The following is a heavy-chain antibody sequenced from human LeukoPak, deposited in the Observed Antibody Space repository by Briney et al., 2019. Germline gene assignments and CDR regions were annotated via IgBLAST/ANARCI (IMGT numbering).Heavy chain of an antibody. Sequence: SETLSLTCAVYGVSLRGYYWGWIRQSPEKGLEWIGEISHEGDSIYNPSLKSRVTLSVDMSKNQFSLKLRSVTAADTAVYYCARGRNYVSDYYFDVWGKGTTVIVSS. D-gene: IGHD1-7*01. CDR3: ARGRNYVSDYYFDV. V-gene: IGHV4-34*01. J-gene: IGHJ6*03. CDR2: ISHEGDS. CDR1: GVSLRGYY.